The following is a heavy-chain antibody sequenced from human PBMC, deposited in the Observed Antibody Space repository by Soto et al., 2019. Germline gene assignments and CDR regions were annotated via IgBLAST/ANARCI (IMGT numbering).Heavy chain of an antibody. J-gene: IGHJ5*02. Sequence: QVQLVQSGAEVKKPGSSVKVSCKASGGTFSSYAISWVRQAPGQGLEWMGGIIPIFGTATYAQKFQGRVTITAVDSTSTAYMELSSLRSEDPAVYYCARDIRRLMVYAISLDPWGQGTLVTVSS. CDR3: ARDIRRLMVYAISLDP. D-gene: IGHD2-8*01. V-gene: IGHV1-69*01. CDR2: IIPIFGTA. CDR1: GGTFSSYA.